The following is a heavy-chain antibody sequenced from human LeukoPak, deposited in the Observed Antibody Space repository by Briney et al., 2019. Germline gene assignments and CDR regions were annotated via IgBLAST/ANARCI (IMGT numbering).Heavy chain of an antibody. V-gene: IGHV3-30*18. Sequence: GRSLRLSCAASGFSFSGYGMNWVRQAPGQGLEWVAFISHDGNDKDYADSVKGRFTISRDNSKNTLYVQMNSLRAEDTAMYYCAKSKTYGDFGYFDYWGQGILVTVSS. D-gene: IGHD4-17*01. CDR1: GFSFSGYG. CDR2: ISHDGNDK. CDR3: AKSKTYGDFGYFDY. J-gene: IGHJ4*02.